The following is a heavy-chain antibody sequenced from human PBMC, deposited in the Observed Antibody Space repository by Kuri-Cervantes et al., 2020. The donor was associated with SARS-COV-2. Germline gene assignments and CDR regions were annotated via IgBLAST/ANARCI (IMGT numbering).Heavy chain of an antibody. J-gene: IGHJ4*02. Sequence: GGCLRPSCAASGFSFSSYGFHWVRQAPGEGLEWVAFMWYEGTNKFYADSVKGRFTIFRDNSKNTVYLQMDSLRGKDTAIYYCARDGNYYDSTDHAIDSWGQGTLVTVSS. V-gene: IGHV3-33*08. CDR1: GFSFSSYG. D-gene: IGHD3-22*01. CDR3: ARDGNYYDSTDHAIDS. CDR2: MWYEGTNK.